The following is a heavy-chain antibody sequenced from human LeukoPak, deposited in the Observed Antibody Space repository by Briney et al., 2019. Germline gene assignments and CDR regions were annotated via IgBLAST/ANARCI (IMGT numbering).Heavy chain of an antibody. CDR2: INHSGST. Sequence: KASETLSLTCVVYGGSFSGYYWSWIRQPPGKGLEWIGEINHSGSTNYNPSLKSRVTMSVDTSKNHFSLKLSSVSAADTAIYYCARHTSGGYSGFPRFDYWGQGTLVTVSS. V-gene: IGHV4-34*01. J-gene: IGHJ4*02. CDR3: ARHTSGGYSGFPRFDY. CDR1: GGSFSGYY. D-gene: IGHD5-12*01.